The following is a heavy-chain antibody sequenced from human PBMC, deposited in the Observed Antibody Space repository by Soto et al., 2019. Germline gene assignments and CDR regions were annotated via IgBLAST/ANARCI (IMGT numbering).Heavy chain of an antibody. CDR1: GFTFSSYA. Sequence: GSLRLSCAASGFTFSSYAMHWVLQAPGKGLEWVAVISYDGSNKYYADSVKGRFTISRDNSKNTLYLQMNSLRAEDTAVYYCARVPSGTLWYFDYWGQGNLDTVSS. J-gene: IGHJ4*02. CDR2: ISYDGSNK. V-gene: IGHV3-30-3*01. D-gene: IGHD3-3*01. CDR3: ARVPSGTLWYFDY.